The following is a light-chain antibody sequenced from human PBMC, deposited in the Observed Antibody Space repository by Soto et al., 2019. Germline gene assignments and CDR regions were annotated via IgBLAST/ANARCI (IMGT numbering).Light chain of an antibody. CDR3: MQGTHWPPF. CDR2: KVS. CDR1: QSLVYSDGNTY. J-gene: IGKJ2*01. Sequence: DVVMTQSPLSLPVTLGQPASISCRSSQSLVYSDGNTYLNWFQQWPGQSPRRLIYKVSNRDSGVPDRFSGSGSGTDFTLKISRVEAEDVGVYYCMQGTHWPPFFGQGTKVDIK. V-gene: IGKV2-30*01.